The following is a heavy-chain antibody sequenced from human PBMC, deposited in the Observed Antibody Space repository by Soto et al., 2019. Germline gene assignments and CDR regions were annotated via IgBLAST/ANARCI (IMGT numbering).Heavy chain of an antibody. CDR2: IYYSGST. D-gene: IGHD2-15*01. CDR3: ARRGIFDLLGYYYGMDV. V-gene: IGHV4-39*01. Sequence: SETLSLTCTVSCGSISSSSYYWGWIRQPPGKGLEWIGSIYYSGSTYYNPSLKSRVTISVDTSKNQFSLKLSSVTAADTAVYYCARRGIFDLLGYYYGMDVWGQGTTVTVSS. J-gene: IGHJ6*02. CDR1: CGSISSSSYY.